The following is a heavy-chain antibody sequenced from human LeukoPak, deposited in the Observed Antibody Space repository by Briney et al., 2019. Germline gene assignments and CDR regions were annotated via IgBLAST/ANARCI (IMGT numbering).Heavy chain of an antibody. D-gene: IGHD4-17*01. Sequence: HSGGSLRLSCAVSGFTFSSYAMYWVRQAPGKGLEWVAVISLNGGDTNYAGSVKGRFTISRDNSKNTLYLQMNSLRAEDTAVYYCARDPTTRSNRAQFYSDYWGQGTLVIVSS. J-gene: IGHJ4*02. CDR2: ISLNGGDT. V-gene: IGHV3-30*04. CDR3: ARDPTTRSNRAQFYSDY. CDR1: GFTFSSYA.